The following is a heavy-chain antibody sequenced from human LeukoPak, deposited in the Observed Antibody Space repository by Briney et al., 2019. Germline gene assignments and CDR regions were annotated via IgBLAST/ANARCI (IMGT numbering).Heavy chain of an antibody. CDR1: GGTFSSYA. CDR2: IIPILGIA. V-gene: IGHV1-69*04. Sequence: EASVKVSCKASGGTFSSYAISWVRQAPVQGLEWMGRIIPILGIANYAQKFQGRVTITADKSTSTAYMELSSLRSEDTAVYYCAGTWIQLRYDAFDIWGQGTMVTVSS. CDR3: AGTWIQLRYDAFDI. J-gene: IGHJ3*02. D-gene: IGHD5-18*01.